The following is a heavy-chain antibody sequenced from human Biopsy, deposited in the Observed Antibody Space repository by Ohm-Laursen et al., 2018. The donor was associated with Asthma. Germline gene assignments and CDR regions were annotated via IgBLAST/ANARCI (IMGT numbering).Heavy chain of an antibody. CDR1: GYTFNSAG. J-gene: IGHJ6*02. D-gene: IGHD5-12*01. CDR2: ISVYNGKT. Sequence: ASVKVSCKTSGYTFNSAGITWVRQAPGQGLEWMGWISVYNGKTKVAQKLQDRVTMITDTSTSTAYMELRSLRSDDTAVYYCARGYSGSDRIVYYYSGLEVWGQGTTVTVSS. CDR3: ARGYSGSDRIVYYYSGLEV. V-gene: IGHV1-18*01.